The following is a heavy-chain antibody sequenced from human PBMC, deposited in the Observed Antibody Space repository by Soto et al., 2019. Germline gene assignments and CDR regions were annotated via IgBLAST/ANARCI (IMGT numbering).Heavy chain of an antibody. V-gene: IGHV3-33*01. D-gene: IGHD1-26*01. CDR2: LGYDGGGL. J-gene: IGHJ6*02. CDR1: GFAFDTYG. CDR3: AREPVGPDYAMDV. Sequence: QVQLVESGGGVVQPGGSLRLSCVASGFAFDTYGMHWVRQPPGKGLEWVAVLGYDGGGLYYADSVKGRFTISRDNSKYTLWLQMDSLRGEDTALYFCAREPVGPDYAMDVWGQGTTVTVSS.